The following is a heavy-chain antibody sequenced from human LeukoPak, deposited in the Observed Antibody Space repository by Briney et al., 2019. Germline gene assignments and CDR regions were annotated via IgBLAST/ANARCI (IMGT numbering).Heavy chain of an antibody. Sequence: ASVKVSCKASGGTFSSYAISWVRQAPGQGLEWMGGIIPIFGTANYAQKFQGRVTITADKSTSTAYMELSSLRSEDTAVYYCARDMGSSGYSNFDYWGQGTLVTVSS. D-gene: IGHD3-22*01. CDR1: GGTFSSYA. CDR2: IIPIFGTA. CDR3: ARDMGSSGYSNFDY. V-gene: IGHV1-69*06. J-gene: IGHJ4*02.